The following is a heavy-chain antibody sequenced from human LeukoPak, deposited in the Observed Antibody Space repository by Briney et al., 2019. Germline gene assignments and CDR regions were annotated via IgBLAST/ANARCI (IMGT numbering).Heavy chain of an antibody. CDR3: ARDLRYCSGGSCYSAMDV. D-gene: IGHD2-15*01. CDR1: GGSISSGDYY. CDR2: IYYSGST. V-gene: IGHV4-30-4*02. Sequence: PSETLSLTCTVSGGSISSGDYYWSWIRQPPGKGLEWIGYIYYSGSTYYNPSLKSRVTISVDTSKNQFSLKLSSVTAADTAVYYCARDLRYCSGGSCYSAMDVWGQGTTVTVSS. J-gene: IGHJ6*02.